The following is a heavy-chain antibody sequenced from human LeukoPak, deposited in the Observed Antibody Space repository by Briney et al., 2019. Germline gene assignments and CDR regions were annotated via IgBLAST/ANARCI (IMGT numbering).Heavy chain of an antibody. CDR3: AKDLRYSGSLRAMDY. Sequence: GGSLRLSCAASGFTFSSYAMTWVRQAPGKGLEWVSGISGSAGSTYYADSVKGRFTISRDNSKSTLSLQMNSLGAEDTAVYYCAKDLRYSGSLRAMDYWGQGTVVTVSS. CDR1: GFTFSSYA. J-gene: IGHJ4*02. CDR2: ISGSAGST. V-gene: IGHV3-23*01. D-gene: IGHD1-26*01.